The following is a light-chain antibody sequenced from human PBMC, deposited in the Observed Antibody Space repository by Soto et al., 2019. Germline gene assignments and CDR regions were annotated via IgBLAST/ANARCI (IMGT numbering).Light chain of an antibody. J-gene: IGKJ4*01. CDR1: QNITNF. CDR3: QQYDDLPVT. V-gene: IGKV1-33*01. CDR2: DAS. Sequence: DIQMTQSPSSLSASVGDRVTITCQASQNITNFLNWYQHKLGKAPNLLIYDASNLEAEVPSRFSGTGSGTKFSFTISSLQPEDIGSYFCQQYDDLPVTFGGGTKVEIK.